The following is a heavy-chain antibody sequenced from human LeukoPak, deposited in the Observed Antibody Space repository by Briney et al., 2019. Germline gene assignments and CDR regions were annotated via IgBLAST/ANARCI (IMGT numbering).Heavy chain of an antibody. CDR2: ISYDGSNK. CDR3: AKVGDSWDFDY. J-gene: IGHJ4*02. CDR1: GFTFSSYA. Sequence: GGSLRLSCAASGFTFSSYAMHWVRQAPGKGLEWVALISYDGSNKYYADSVKGRFTISRDNSKNTLFLQMNSLRGEDTAIYYCAKVGDSWDFDYWGQGTLVTVSS. D-gene: IGHD6-13*01. V-gene: IGHV3-30*18.